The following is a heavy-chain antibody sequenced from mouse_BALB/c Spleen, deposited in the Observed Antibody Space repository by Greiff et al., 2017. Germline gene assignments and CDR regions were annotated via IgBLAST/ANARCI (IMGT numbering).Heavy chain of an antibody. CDR1: GYTFSSYW. CDR3: ARGGIYYSAMGY. CDR2: ILPGSGST. V-gene: IGHV1-9*01. J-gene: IGHJ4*01. Sequence: VQLQQSGAELMKPGASVKISCTATGYTFSSYWIEWVKQRPGHGLEWIGEILPGSGSTNYNEKFKGKATFTADTSSNTAYMQLSSLTSEDSAVYYCARGGIYYSAMGYWGQGTSVTVSS.